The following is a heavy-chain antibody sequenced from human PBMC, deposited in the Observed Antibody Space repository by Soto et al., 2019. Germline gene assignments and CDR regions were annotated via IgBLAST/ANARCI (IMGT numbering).Heavy chain of an antibody. CDR2: ISSSSSTI. V-gene: IGHV3-48*01. Sequence: PGGSLRLSCAASGFTFSSYSMNWVRQAPGKGLEWVSYISSSSSTIYYADSVKGRFTISRDNAKNSLYLQMNSLRAEDTAVYYCARDISSITGTTIAFEEGFDYWGQGTLVTVSS. D-gene: IGHD1-20*01. CDR3: ARDISSITGTTIAFEEGFDY. CDR1: GFTFSSYS. J-gene: IGHJ4*02.